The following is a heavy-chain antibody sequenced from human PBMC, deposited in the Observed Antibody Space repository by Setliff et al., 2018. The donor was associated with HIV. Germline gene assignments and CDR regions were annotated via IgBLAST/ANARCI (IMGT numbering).Heavy chain of an antibody. Sequence: PGGSLRLSCAVSGFTFSSYTMDWVRQAPGKGLEWVAVVSYDAERKYYADSVKGRFTISRDNPRNTVYLQMTGLRLDDTAVYYCARLTLLRGLTITYMDVWGKGTTVTVSS. CDR2: VSYDAERK. CDR3: ARLTLLRGLTITYMDV. D-gene: IGHD3-10*01. CDR1: GFTFSSYT. V-gene: IGHV3-30*03. J-gene: IGHJ6*03.